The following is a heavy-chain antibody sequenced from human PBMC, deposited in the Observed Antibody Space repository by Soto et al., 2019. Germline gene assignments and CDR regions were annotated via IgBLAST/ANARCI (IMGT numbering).Heavy chain of an antibody. V-gene: IGHV1-2*02. D-gene: IGHD3-22*01. J-gene: IGHJ4*02. CDR1: GYTFTGYY. CDR2: INHNSGGT. CDR3: ARVSRYYDSSGYSG. Sequence: ASVKVSCKASGYTFTGYYMHWVRQAPGQGLEWMGWINHNSGGTNYAQKFQDRVTMTRDTSISTAYMELSRLRSDDTAVYYCARVSRYYDSSGYSGWGQGTLVTVSS.